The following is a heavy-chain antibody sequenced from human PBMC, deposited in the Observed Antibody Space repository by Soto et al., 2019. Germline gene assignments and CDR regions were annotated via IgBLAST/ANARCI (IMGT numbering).Heavy chain of an antibody. V-gene: IGHV3-23*01. CDR3: TKDTYYDFWTRGIWFDP. J-gene: IGHJ5*02. CDR1: GFTFSSYA. CDR2: ISGSGGST. D-gene: IGHD3-3*01. Sequence: PGGSLRLSCAASGFTFSSYAMSWVRQAPGKGLEWVSAISGSGGSTYYADSVKGRFTISRDNSKNTLYLQMNSLRAEDTAVYYCTKDTYYDFWTRGIWFDPWGQGTLVTVSS.